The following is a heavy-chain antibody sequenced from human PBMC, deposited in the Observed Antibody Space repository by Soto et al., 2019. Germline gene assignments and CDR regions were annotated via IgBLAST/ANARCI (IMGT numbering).Heavy chain of an antibody. V-gene: IGHV4-61*01. CDR1: FGSVSSGSYY. CDR2: IYYSGST. CDR3: ARDRVWELIHAFDI. Sequence: SEDLSVACTFSFGSVSSGSYYWSWIRQPPGKGLAWIGYIYYSGSTNYNPSLKSRVTISVDTSKNQFSLKLSSVTAADTAVYYCARDRVWELIHAFDIWGQGTMVTVSS. D-gene: IGHD1-26*01. J-gene: IGHJ3*02.